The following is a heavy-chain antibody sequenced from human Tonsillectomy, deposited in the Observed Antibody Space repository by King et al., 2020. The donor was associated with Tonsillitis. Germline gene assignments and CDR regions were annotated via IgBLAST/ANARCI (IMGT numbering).Heavy chain of an antibody. CDR1: GYSFTGYS. V-gene: IGHV1-2*06. J-gene: IGHJ4*02. CDR2: IDPNSGGA. D-gene: IGHD2-8*02. CDR3: ARDTGGWRTFDF. Sequence: QLVQSGAEVKKPGASVKVSCQASGYSFTGYSIHWVRQAPGQGLEWMGRIDPNSGGADYALSFEGRVTMTRDTSTSTAYMEMSRLRSDDTAVFYCARDTGGWRTFDFWGQGTLVTVSS.